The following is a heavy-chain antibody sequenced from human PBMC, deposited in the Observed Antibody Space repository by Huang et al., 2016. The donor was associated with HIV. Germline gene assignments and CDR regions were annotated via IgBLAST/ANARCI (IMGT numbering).Heavy chain of an antibody. CDR3: ARDQEGALDY. J-gene: IGHJ4*02. CDR2: RRGDGGDK. V-gene: IGHV3-7*01. D-gene: IGHD3-16*01. Sequence: EVQLVESGGGLVQPGGSLRLSCAASGFSFSSSWMSWVRQAPGKGLEWGANRRGDGGDKAHVDSVKGRFTISRDNAKNSLYLQMDSLGVGDTAVYYCARDQEGALDYWGQGVLVTVSS. CDR1: GFSFSSSW.